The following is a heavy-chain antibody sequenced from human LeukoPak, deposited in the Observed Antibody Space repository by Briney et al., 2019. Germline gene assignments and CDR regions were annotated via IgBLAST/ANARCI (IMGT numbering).Heavy chain of an antibody. D-gene: IGHD2-15*01. V-gene: IGHV3-48*01. J-gene: IGHJ6*03. CDR1: GFTFSSYS. Sequence: GGSLRLSCAASGFTFSSYSMNWVRQAPGKGLEWVSYISSSSSTIYYADSVKGRFTISRDNAKNSLYLQMNSLRSDDTAVYYCARDLGRYCSGGSCYYYYSMDVWGKGTTVTISS. CDR3: ARDLGRYCSGGSCYYYYSMDV. CDR2: ISSSSSTI.